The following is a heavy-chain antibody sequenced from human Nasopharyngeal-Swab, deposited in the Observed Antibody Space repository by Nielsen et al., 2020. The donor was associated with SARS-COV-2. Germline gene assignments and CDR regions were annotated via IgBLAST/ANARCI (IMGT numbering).Heavy chain of an antibody. CDR2: ITGSNGPT. Sequence: GESLKISCAASGFPFSSYAMSWVRQAPGKGLEWVSSITGSNGPTYYADYVQGRFTISRDSPKNTLYLHMNSLRAEDTAVYYCATSPGGWGQGTLVTVSS. V-gene: IGHV3-23*01. CDR1: GFPFSSYA. CDR3: ATSPGG. J-gene: IGHJ4*02. D-gene: IGHD1-1*01.